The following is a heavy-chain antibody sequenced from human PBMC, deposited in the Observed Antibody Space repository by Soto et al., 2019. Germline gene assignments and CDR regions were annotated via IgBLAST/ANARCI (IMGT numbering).Heavy chain of an antibody. Sequence: QVQLVQSGAEVKKPGASVKVSCKASGYTFTSYGISWVRQAPGQGLEWMGWISAYNGNTNYAQKLQGRVTMTTATSTSTADMELRSLRSDDTAVYYCAREGATYGDYVSPYGMDVWGQGTTVTVSS. CDR3: AREGATYGDYVSPYGMDV. J-gene: IGHJ6*02. CDR2: ISAYNGNT. D-gene: IGHD4-17*01. CDR1: GYTFTSYG. V-gene: IGHV1-18*01.